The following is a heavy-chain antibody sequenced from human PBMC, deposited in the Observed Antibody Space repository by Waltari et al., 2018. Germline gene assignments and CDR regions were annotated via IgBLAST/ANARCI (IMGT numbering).Heavy chain of an antibody. D-gene: IGHD2-15*01. V-gene: IGHV3-9*01. CDR1: GFTFDDYA. Sequence: EVQLMESGGGLVQPGRSLRLSCAASGFTFDDYAMHWVRQAPGKGLEWVSGISWNSGSIGYAESVKGRFTISRDNAKNSLYLQMNSLRAEDTALYYCAKDRVACSGGSCYAYYYGMDVWGQGTTVTVSS. CDR3: AKDRVACSGGSCYAYYYGMDV. J-gene: IGHJ6*02. CDR2: ISWNSGSI.